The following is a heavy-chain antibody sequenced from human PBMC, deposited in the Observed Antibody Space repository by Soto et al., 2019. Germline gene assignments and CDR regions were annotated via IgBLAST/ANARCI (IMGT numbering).Heavy chain of an antibody. D-gene: IGHD3-10*01. V-gene: IGHV3-23*01. CDR1: GFTFNNDA. CDR3: AKVLHNSASVRGITLDF. Sequence: PGGSLRLSCAASGFTFNNDAMTWVRQTPGKGLEWVSTISGTGSGTYYADSVKGRFTISRDNSKNTLYLQMNSLRAEDTAIYYCAKVLHNSASVRGITLDFWGQGTLVTVSS. J-gene: IGHJ4*02. CDR2: ISGTGSGT.